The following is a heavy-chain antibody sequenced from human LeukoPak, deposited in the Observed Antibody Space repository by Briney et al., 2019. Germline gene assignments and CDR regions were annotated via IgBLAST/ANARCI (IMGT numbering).Heavy chain of an antibody. V-gene: IGHV4-39*07. D-gene: IGHD5-12*01. CDR2: IYYSGST. J-gene: IGHJ4*02. CDR3: ARGRGSDSGYDFTLDY. Sequence: PSETLSLTCTVSGGSISSSSYYWGWIRQPPGKGLEWIGSIYYSGSTYYNPSLKSRVTISLDTSKNQFSLKLTSVTAADTAVYYCARGRGSDSGYDFTLDYWGQGTLVTVSS. CDR1: GGSISSSSYY.